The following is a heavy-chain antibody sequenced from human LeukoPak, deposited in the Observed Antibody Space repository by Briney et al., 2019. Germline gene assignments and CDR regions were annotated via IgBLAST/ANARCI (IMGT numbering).Heavy chain of an antibody. J-gene: IGHJ4*02. V-gene: IGHV3-21*04. CDR1: GFTFSSYS. D-gene: IGHD3-22*01. Sequence: PGGSLRLSCAASGFTFSSYSMNWVRQAPGKGLEWASAISSSSSYLYYADSVKGRFTISGDNAKNSLYLQMNSLRAEDTAVYYCARGNYYDSRGYYPGLFDYWGQGTLVTVSS. CDR2: ISSSSSYL. CDR3: ARGNYYDSRGYYPGLFDY.